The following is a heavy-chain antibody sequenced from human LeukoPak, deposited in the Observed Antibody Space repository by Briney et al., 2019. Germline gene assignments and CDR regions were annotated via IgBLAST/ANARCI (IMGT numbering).Heavy chain of an antibody. Sequence: SGGSLRLSCAASGFTFSNAWMSWVRQAPGKGLEWAGRIKSKTDGVTTDYAAPVKGRFTISRDDSKNTLYLQMNSLKTEDTAVYYCTTDGGSYGVLYFDYWGQGTLVTVSS. V-gene: IGHV3-15*01. CDR3: TTDGGSYGVLYFDY. CDR1: GFTFSNAW. D-gene: IGHD1-26*01. CDR2: IKSKTDGVTT. J-gene: IGHJ4*02.